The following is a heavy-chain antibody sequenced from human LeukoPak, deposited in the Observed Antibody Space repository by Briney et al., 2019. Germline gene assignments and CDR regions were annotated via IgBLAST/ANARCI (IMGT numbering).Heavy chain of an antibody. CDR3: YYRVSSGYLT. V-gene: IGHV1-2*02. Sequence: ASAKVSCKASGYTFTGYYMHWVRQAPGQGLEWMGWINPNSGGTYCAQKFQGRVSMTRDTSISTAYMELSSLRSDDTAVYYCYYRVSSGYLTWGQGTLVAVSS. CDR1: GYTFTGYY. D-gene: IGHD3-22*01. J-gene: IGHJ4*02. CDR2: INPNSGGT.